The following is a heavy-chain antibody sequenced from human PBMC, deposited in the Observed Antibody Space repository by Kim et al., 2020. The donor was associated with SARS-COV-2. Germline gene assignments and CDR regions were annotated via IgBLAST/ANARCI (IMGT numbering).Heavy chain of an antibody. J-gene: IGHJ1*01. D-gene: IGHD3-22*01. Sequence: GGSLRLSCAASGFTFSSYGMHWVRQAPGKGLEWVAVIWYDGSNKYYADSVKGRFTISRDNSKNTLYLQMNSLRAEDTAVYYCARDILYDSSGYYYVYSPGYFRQWGHGTLVTVSS. CDR2: IWYDGSNK. CDR3: ARDILYDSSGYYYVYSPGYFRQ. CDR1: GFTFSSYG. V-gene: IGHV3-33*01.